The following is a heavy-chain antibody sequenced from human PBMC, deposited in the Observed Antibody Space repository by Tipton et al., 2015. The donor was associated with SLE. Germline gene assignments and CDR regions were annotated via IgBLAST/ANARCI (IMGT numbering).Heavy chain of an antibody. D-gene: IGHD3-10*01. V-gene: IGHV4-59*01. Sequence: TLSLTCTVSGGSISSYYWSWIRQPPGKGLEWIGYIYYSGSTNYNPSLKSRVTISVDTSKNQFSLKLSSVTAADKAVYYCARLGITMVQGGRHWYFDLWGRGTLVTVSS. CDR3: ARLGITMVQGGRHWYFDL. J-gene: IGHJ2*01. CDR1: GGSISSYY. CDR2: IYYSGST.